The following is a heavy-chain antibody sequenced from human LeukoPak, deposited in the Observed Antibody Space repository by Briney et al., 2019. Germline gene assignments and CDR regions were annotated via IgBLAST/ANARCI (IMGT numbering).Heavy chain of an antibody. D-gene: IGHD3-10*01. Sequence: GGSLRLSCAASGFTFSSYGMHWVRQAPGKGLEWVAVISYDGSNEYYADSVKGRFTISRDSSENTLYLQMNSLRVEDTAVYYCARVGYYSSGPFSYFDYWGQGTLVTVSS. CDR2: ISYDGSNE. CDR3: ARVGYYSSGPFSYFDY. J-gene: IGHJ4*02. V-gene: IGHV3-30*19. CDR1: GFTFSSYG.